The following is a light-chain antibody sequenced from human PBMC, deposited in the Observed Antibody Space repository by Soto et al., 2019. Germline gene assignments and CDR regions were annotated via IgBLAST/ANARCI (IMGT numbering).Light chain of an antibody. V-gene: IGLV1-44*01. CDR2: SNS. Sequence: QSVLTQPPSASGTPGQRVTISCSGSSSNIGTNSVNWYQQVPGTAPKLLIHSNSQRPSGVPDRFSGSKSDTSASLAISGLQSEAEADYYCAAWDDSLNGVTFGAGTKLTVL. J-gene: IGLJ2*01. CDR3: AAWDDSLNGVT. CDR1: SSNIGTNS.